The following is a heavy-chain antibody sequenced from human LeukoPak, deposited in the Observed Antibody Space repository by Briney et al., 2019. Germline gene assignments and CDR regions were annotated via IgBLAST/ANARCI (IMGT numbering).Heavy chain of an antibody. D-gene: IGHD3-22*01. Sequence: SETLSLTCTVSGGSISSSNYYWGWIRQPPGKGLEWIGSLHYSGFTYYNPSLKSRVTISVDTSKSQFSLKLSSVTAADTPVYYCARQRYYDTSGIGWFDPWGQGALVTVSS. CDR1: GGSISSSNYY. V-gene: IGHV4-39*01. CDR2: LHYSGFT. J-gene: IGHJ5*02. CDR3: ARQRYYDTSGIGWFDP.